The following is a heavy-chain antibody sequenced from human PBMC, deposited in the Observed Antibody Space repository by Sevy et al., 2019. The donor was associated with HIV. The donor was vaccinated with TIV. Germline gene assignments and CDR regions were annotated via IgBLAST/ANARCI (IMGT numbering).Heavy chain of an antibody. D-gene: IGHD4-4*01. CDR2: IRYDGSNK. CDR3: AKGSSNYPYYYGMDV. V-gene: IGHV3-30*02. Sequence: GGSLRLSCAASGFTFSSYGMHWFRQAPGKGLEWVAFIRYDGSNKYYADSVKGRFTISRDNSKNTLYLQMNSLRAEDTAVYYCAKGSSNYPYYYGMDVWGQGTTVTVSS. J-gene: IGHJ6*02. CDR1: GFTFSSYG.